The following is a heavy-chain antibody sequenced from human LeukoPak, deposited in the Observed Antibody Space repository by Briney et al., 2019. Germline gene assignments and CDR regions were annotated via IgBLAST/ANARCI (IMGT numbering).Heavy chain of an antibody. V-gene: IGHV4-34*01. CDR1: GGSFSGYY. CDR2: INHSGST. Sequence: PSETLSLTCAVYGGSFSGYYQSWIRQPPGKGLEWIGEINHSGSTNYNPSLKSRVTISVDTSKNQFSLKLSSVTAADTAVYYCARGSGPDYWGQGTLVTVSS. J-gene: IGHJ4*02. CDR3: ARGSGPDY.